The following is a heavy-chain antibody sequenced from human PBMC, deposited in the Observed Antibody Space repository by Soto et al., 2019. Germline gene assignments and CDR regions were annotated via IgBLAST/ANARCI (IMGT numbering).Heavy chain of an antibody. CDR2: ASYDGSYK. CDR1: GFTFSRFG. Sequence: QVQLVESGGGVVQPGRSLRLSCAASGFTFSRFGMHWVRQAPGKGLEWVAVASYDGSYKYYADSVKGRVTISRDNCKNTLDRQMNSLKAEDTAVYCCARERSGVATAPDFGDWGQGTLVTVSS. J-gene: IGHJ4*02. CDR3: ARERSGVATAPDFGD. V-gene: IGHV3-30*03. D-gene: IGHD4-17*01.